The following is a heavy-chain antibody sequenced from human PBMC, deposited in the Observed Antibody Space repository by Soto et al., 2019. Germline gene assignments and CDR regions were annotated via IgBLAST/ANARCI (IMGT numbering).Heavy chain of an antibody. Sequence: SGPTLVNPTQTLTLTCTFSGFSLSTSGVGVGWIRQPPGKALEWLALIYWDDDKRYSPSLKSRLTITKDTSKNQVVLTMTNMDPVDTATYYCAHIDRCSSGWYAYYYYGMDVWGQGTTVTVSS. V-gene: IGHV2-5*02. CDR1: GFSLSTSGVG. D-gene: IGHD6-19*01. CDR3: AHIDRCSSGWYAYYYYGMDV. J-gene: IGHJ6*02. CDR2: IYWDDDK.